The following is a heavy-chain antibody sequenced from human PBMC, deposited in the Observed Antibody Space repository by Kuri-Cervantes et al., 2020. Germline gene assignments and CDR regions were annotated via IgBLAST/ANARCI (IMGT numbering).Heavy chain of an antibody. CDR3: ARETYDILTGYYGNYYYYMDV. CDR1: GYTFTSYA. D-gene: IGHD3-9*01. V-gene: IGHV1-69*13. CDR2: IIPIFGTA. Sequence: SVKVSCKASGYTFTSYAMHWVRQAPGQGLEWMGGIIPIFGTANYAQKFQGRVTITADESTSTAYMELSSLRSEDTAVYYCARETYDILTGYYGNYYYYMDVWGKGTTVTVSS. J-gene: IGHJ6*03.